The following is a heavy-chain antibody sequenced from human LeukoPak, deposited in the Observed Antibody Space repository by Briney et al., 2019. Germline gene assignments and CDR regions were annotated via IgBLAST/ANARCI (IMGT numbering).Heavy chain of an antibody. D-gene: IGHD6-6*01. CDR2: IYDSGST. Sequence: PSETLSLTCAVSGGSISSGGYSWSWIRQPPGKGREWIGYIYDSGSTYYNPSLKSRVTISLDTSKNQFSLKLSSVTAADTAVYYCVRGSSSTWFDTGSLDHWGQGTLVTVSS. V-gene: IGHV4-30-2*01. CDR3: VRGSSSTWFDTGSLDH. J-gene: IGHJ4*02. CDR1: GGSISSGGYS.